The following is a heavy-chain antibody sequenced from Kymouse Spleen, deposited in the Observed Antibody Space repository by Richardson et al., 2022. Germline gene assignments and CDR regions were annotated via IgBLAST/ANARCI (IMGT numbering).Heavy chain of an antibody. Sequence: QLQLQESGPGLVKPSETLSLTCTVSGGSISSSSYYWGWIRQPPGKGLEWIGSIYYSGSTYYNPSLKSRVTISVDTSKNQFSLKLSSVTAADTAVYYCARHVVGATRYYYGMDVWGQGTTVTVSS. CDR1: GGSISSSSYY. D-gene: IGHD1-26*01. CDR2: IYYSGST. CDR3: ARHVVGATRYYYGMDV. J-gene: IGHJ6*02. V-gene: IGHV4-39*01.